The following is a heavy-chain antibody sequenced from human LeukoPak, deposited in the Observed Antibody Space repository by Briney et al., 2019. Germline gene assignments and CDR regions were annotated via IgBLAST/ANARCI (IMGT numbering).Heavy chain of an antibody. V-gene: IGHV3-30-3*01. CDR3: ARESRSGIAAAGTDAFDI. D-gene: IGHD6-13*01. Sequence: GGSLRLSCAASGFTFSSYAMHWVRQAPGKGLEWVAVISYDGSNKYYADSVKGRFTISRDNSKNTLYLQMNSLRAEDTAVYYCARESRSGIAAAGTDAFDIWGQGTMVTVSS. J-gene: IGHJ3*02. CDR1: GFTFSSYA. CDR2: ISYDGSNK.